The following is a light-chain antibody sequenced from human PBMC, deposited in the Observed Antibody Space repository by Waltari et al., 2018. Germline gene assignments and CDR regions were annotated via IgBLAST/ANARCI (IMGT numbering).Light chain of an antibody. V-gene: IGLV3-21*02. Sequence: SYVLPQPPSVSVAPGQTATLTGGGNNMGRKTVHWYQQKPGQGPVLVVDDDYYRPSGIPGRFSGAYSRNTGALARRWVEAGDEADYCCQVWDRSRDRRVFGGGTKVFVL. CDR2: DDY. CDR3: QVWDRSRDRRV. CDR1: NMGRKT. J-gene: IGLJ3*02.